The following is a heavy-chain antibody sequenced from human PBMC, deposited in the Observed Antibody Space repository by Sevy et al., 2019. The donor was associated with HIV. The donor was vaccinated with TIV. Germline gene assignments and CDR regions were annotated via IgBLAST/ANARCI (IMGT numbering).Heavy chain of an antibody. CDR3: ARVRSLAAAGTRAFDI. CDR2: ISAYNGNT. Sequence: ASVKVSCKASGYTFTSYGISWVRQAPGQGLEWMGWISAYNGNTNYAQKLQGRVTMTTDTSTSTAYMELRSLGSDDTAVYYCARVRSLAAAGTRAFDIWGQGTMVTVSS. V-gene: IGHV1-18*01. J-gene: IGHJ3*02. CDR1: GYTFTSYG. D-gene: IGHD6-13*01.